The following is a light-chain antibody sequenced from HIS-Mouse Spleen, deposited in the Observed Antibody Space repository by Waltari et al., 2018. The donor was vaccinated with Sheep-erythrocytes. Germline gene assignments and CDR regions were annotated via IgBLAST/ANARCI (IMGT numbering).Light chain of an antibody. J-gene: IGLJ1*01. CDR1: THYVGGYNY. CDR2: DVS. Sequence: QSALTQPRSVSGSPGKSVPIPCPGTTHYVGGYNYVSWYQQHPGKAPKLMIYDVSKRPSGVPDRFSGSKSGNTASLTISGLQAEDEADYYCCSYAGSYNYVFGTGTKVTVL. V-gene: IGLV2-11*01. CDR3: CSYAGSYNYV.